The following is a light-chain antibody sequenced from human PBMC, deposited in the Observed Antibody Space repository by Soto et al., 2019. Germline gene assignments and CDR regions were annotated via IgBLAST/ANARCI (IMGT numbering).Light chain of an antibody. J-gene: IGLJ1*01. CDR1: SSDGGNYKY. CDR2: EVS. Sequence: SVLTQPASVSGSPGQSTTTSYTGTSSDGGNYKYVSWYQQHPGKAPKLMIYEVSNRPSGVSNRFSGSKSGNTASLTISGLQAEDETDYYCFSYTSSGTYVFGTGTKVTVL. V-gene: IGLV2-14*01. CDR3: FSYTSSGTYV.